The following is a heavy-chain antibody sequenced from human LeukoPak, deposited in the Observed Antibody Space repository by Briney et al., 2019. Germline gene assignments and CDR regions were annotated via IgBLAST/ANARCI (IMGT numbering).Heavy chain of an antibody. CDR1: GFTFSTYW. CDR2: IKQDGSEK. D-gene: IGHD3-3*01. V-gene: IGHV3-7*01. CDR3: ARDIVADFLHDY. Sequence: PGGSLRLSCAASGFTFSTYWMSWVRQAPGKGLEWVAHIKQDGSEKYYVDSVKGRFSISRDNAKNSLYLQMNSLRAEDTAVYYCARDIVADFLHDYWGQGTLVTVSS. J-gene: IGHJ4*02.